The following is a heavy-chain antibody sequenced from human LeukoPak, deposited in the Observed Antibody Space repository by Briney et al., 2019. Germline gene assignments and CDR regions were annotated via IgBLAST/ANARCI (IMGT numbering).Heavy chain of an antibody. V-gene: IGHV3-7*04. D-gene: IGHD2-2*01. CDR3: ARGRYCSSTSCPLFDY. Sequence: GGSLRLSCVASRFAFSSFWMAWVRQAPGKGLEWVANIKQDGSEKYYVDSVKGRFTISRDNAKNSLYLQMNSLRAEDTAVYYCARGRYCSSTSCPLFDYWGQGTLVTVSS. J-gene: IGHJ4*02. CDR2: IKQDGSEK. CDR1: RFAFSSFW.